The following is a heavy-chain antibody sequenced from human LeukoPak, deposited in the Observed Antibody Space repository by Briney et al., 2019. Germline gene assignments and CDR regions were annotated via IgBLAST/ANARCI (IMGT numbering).Heavy chain of an antibody. J-gene: IGHJ4*02. CDR2: ISGSGGST. D-gene: IGHD3-10*01. CDR1: GFTFSSYA. V-gene: IGHV3-23*01. Sequence: GGSLRLSCAASGFTFSSYAMSWVRQAPGKGLEWVSAISGSGGSTYYADSVKGRFTISRDNSKNTLYLQMNSLRAEDTAVYYYAKAYITMVRGVSGPFDYWGQGTLVTVSS. CDR3: AKAYITMVRGVSGPFDY.